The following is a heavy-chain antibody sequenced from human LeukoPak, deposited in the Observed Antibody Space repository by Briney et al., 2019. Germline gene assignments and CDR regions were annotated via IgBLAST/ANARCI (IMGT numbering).Heavy chain of an antibody. CDR2: ISSSGSTI. Sequence: GGSLRLSCAASGFTFSDYYMSWIRQAPGKGLEWVSYISSSGSTIYYADSVEGRFTISRDNAKNSLYLQMNSLRAEDTAVYYCARTPASIYGSGSYYNPGGEGFDPWGQGTLVTVSS. J-gene: IGHJ5*02. V-gene: IGHV3-11*04. CDR3: ARTPASIYGSGSYYNPGGEGFDP. CDR1: GFTFSDYY. D-gene: IGHD3-10*01.